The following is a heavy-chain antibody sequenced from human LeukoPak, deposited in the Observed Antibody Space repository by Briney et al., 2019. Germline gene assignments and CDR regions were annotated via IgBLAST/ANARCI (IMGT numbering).Heavy chain of an antibody. CDR1: GGSINRGGFY. CDR2: IYYSGTT. Sequence: SQTLSLTCTVSGGSINRGGFYWSWIRQPPGKGLEWIGYIYYSGTTHYNPSLKSRGSIFLDTSKNQFSLKLNSVTAADTAVYFCARGTYDGGSGWGRFDCWGQGTLVTVSS. V-gene: IGHV4-30-4*01. J-gene: IGHJ4*02. D-gene: IGHD6-19*01. CDR3: ARGTYDGGSGWGRFDC.